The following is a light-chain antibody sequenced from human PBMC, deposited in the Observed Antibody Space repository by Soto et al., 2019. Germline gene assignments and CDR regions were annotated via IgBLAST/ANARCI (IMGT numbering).Light chain of an antibody. V-gene: IGKV3-15*01. CDR2: GAS. J-gene: IGKJ4*01. CDR3: QQYHKWPLT. CDR1: QSVSSN. Sequence: EIVMTQSPATLSVSPGERATVPCRASQSVSSNLAWYQQKPGQAPRLLIYGASTRATGIPARFSGSGYGSEFTLTISSLQSEDFAVYYCQQYHKWPLTFGGGTKVDI.